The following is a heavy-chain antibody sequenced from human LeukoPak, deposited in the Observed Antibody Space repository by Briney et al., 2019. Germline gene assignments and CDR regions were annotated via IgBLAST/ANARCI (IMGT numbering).Heavy chain of an antibody. CDR3: ARALDIVVVVAAGH. J-gene: IGHJ4*02. V-gene: IGHV3-30-3*01. CDR2: ISYDGSNK. D-gene: IGHD2-15*01. Sequence: SGGSLRLSCAASGFTFSSYAMHWVRQAPGKGLEWVAVISYDGSNKYYADSVKGRFTISRDNSKNTLYLQMNSLRAEDTAVYYCARALDIVVVVAAGHWGQGTLVTVSS. CDR1: GFTFSSYA.